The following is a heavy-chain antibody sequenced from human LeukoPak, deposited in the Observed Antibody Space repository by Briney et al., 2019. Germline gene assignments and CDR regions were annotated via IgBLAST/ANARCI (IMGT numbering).Heavy chain of an antibody. V-gene: IGHV3-13*01. CDR3: ARGDCSSTSCYAGNYYYMDV. D-gene: IGHD2-2*01. CDR2: IGTAGDT. CDR1: GFTFSSYD. J-gene: IGHJ6*03. Sequence: GGSLRLSCAASGFTFSSYDMHWVRQAPGKGLEWVSAIGTAGDTYYPGSVKGRFTISRENAKNSLYLQMNSLRAGDTAVYYCARGDCSSTSCYAGNYYYMDVWGKGTTVTVSS.